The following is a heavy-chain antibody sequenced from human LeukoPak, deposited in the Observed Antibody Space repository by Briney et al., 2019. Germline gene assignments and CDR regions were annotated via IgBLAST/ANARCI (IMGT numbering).Heavy chain of an antibody. Sequence: PGGSLRLSCAASGFTFSSYEMNWVRQAPGKGLEWVSYISSSGSTLYYADSVKGRFTISRDNAKNSLYLQMNSLRAEDTAVYYCARVLTARSGGYDAFDIWGQGTMVTVSS. D-gene: IGHD6-25*01. J-gene: IGHJ3*02. CDR1: GFTFSSYE. CDR2: ISSSGSTL. V-gene: IGHV3-48*03. CDR3: ARVLTARSGGYDAFDI.